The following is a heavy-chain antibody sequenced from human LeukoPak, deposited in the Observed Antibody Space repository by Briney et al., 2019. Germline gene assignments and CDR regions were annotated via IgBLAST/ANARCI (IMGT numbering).Heavy chain of an antibody. D-gene: IGHD3-3*01. CDR3: ARGILAKGYFDL. CDR1: RGSISSGDYY. CDR2: IYHSGST. Sequence: SETLSLTCTVSRGSISSGDYYWSWIRQPPGKGLEWIGYIYHSGSTYYNPSLKSRVTISVDRSKNQFSLKLSSVTAADTAVYYCARGILAKGYFDLWGRDTLVTVSS. J-gene: IGHJ2*01. V-gene: IGHV4-30-2*01.